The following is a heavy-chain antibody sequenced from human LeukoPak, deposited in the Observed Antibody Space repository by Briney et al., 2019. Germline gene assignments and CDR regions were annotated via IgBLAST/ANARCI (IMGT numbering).Heavy chain of an antibody. CDR1: GGSISSGGYS. Sequence: PSETLSLTCAVSGGSISSGGYSWSWIRQPPGKGLEWIGYIYYSGSTYYNPSLKSRVTISVDTSKNQFSLKLSSVTAADTAVYYCARSRIAARPRNGYLVFDYWGQGTLVTVSS. CDR3: ARSRIAARPRNGYLVFDY. CDR2: IYYSGST. D-gene: IGHD6-6*01. J-gene: IGHJ4*02. V-gene: IGHV4-30-4*07.